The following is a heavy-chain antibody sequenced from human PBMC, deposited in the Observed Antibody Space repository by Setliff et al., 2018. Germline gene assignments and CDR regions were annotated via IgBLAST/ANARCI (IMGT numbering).Heavy chain of an antibody. D-gene: IGHD6-19*01. CDR1: GGSISSSNYY. V-gene: IGHV4-39*07. CDR2: INHSGST. CDR3: ARARYSSGWYGGGGAFYYMDA. Sequence: SETLSLTCSVSGGSISSSNYYWGWIRQSPGKGLEWIGSINHSGSTNYNPSLKSRVTISVDTSKNQFSLKLTSVTAADTAVYYCARARYSSGWYGGGGAFYYMDAWGKGTTVTVSS. J-gene: IGHJ6*03.